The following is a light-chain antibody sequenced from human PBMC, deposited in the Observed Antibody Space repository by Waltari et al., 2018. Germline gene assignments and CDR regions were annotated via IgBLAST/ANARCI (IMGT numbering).Light chain of an antibody. CDR1: SSNIGNNY. CDR2: ENT. J-gene: IGLJ7*01. CDR3: GTWDSSLSGAV. V-gene: IGLV1-51*02. Sequence: QSVLTQPPSVSAAPGQRVTISCSGGSSNIGNNYVSWYRQLPGTAPKPLIYENTDRPSGIPGRFSGSKSGTAATLDITGLQAGDEADYYCGTWDSSLSGAVFGGGTHLTVL.